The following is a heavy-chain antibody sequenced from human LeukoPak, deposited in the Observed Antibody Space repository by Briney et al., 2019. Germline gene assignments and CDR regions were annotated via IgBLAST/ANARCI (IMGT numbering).Heavy chain of an antibody. D-gene: IGHD2-2*01. CDR1: GGSINSYY. V-gene: IGHV4-34*01. CDR3: ARGLGPRVVVVPAAMNNWFDP. Sequence: SETLSLTCTVSGGSINSYYWSWIRQPPGKGLEWIGEINHSGSTNYNPSLKSRVTISVDTSKNQFSLKLSSVTAADTAVYYCARGLGPRVVVVPAAMNNWFDPWGQGTLVTVSS. J-gene: IGHJ5*02. CDR2: INHSGST.